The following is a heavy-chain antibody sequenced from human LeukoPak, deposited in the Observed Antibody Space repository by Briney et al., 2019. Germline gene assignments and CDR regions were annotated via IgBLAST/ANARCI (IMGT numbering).Heavy chain of an antibody. CDR2: ISWNSGTK. J-gene: IGHJ6*02. V-gene: IGHV3-9*01. CDR3: AVLHYYAMDV. CDR1: GFTFDDYA. D-gene: IGHD2-8*01. Sequence: PGGSLGLSCAASGFTFDDYAMHWVRQAPGKGLEWVSGISWNSGTKGYADSVKGRFTISRDNAKNSLYLQMNSLRGEDAALYYCAVLHYYAMDVWGQGTTVTVPS.